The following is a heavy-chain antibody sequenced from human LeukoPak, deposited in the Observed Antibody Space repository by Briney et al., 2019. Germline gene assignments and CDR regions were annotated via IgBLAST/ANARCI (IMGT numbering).Heavy chain of an antibody. CDR1: GFTFSSYW. CDR3: ARDNGIAERAFDI. CDR2: IKQDGSEK. Sequence: GGSLRLSCAASGFTFSSYWMSWVRQAPGKGLEWVANIKQDGSEKYYVDSVKGRFTISRDNAKNSLYLQMNSLRAEDTAVYYCARDNGIAERAFDIWGQGTMVTVSS. D-gene: IGHD6-13*01. J-gene: IGHJ3*02. V-gene: IGHV3-7*01.